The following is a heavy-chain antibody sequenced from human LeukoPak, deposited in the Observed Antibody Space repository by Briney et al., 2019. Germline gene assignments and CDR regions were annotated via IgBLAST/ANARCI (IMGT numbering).Heavy chain of an antibody. V-gene: IGHV3-23*01. D-gene: IGHD3-10*01. J-gene: IGHJ4*02. Sequence: PGGSLRLSCAASGFTFSSSAMNWVRQAPGKGLEWVSTISGSGDRTYYADSVKGRFTISRDNSKNTLFLQMNSLRAEDTAVYYCAKDTILWFGELNEYYFDYWGQGTLVTVSS. CDR3: AKDTILWFGELNEYYFDY. CDR1: GFTFSSSA. CDR2: ISGSGDRT.